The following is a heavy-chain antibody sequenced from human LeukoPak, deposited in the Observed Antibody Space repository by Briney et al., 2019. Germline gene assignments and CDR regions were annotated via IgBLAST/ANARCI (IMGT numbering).Heavy chain of an antibody. CDR1: GFTVSSNY. V-gene: IGHV3-53*01. D-gene: IGHD3-22*01. CDR2: IYSGGST. CDR3: ASSRYDSSGYYGIIAY. Sequence: PGGSLRLSCAASGFTVSSNYMSWVRQAPGKGLEWVSFIYSGGSTYYADSVKGRFTISRDNSKNTLYLQMNSLRAEDTAVYYCASSRYDSSGYYGIIAYWGQGTLVTVSS. J-gene: IGHJ4*02.